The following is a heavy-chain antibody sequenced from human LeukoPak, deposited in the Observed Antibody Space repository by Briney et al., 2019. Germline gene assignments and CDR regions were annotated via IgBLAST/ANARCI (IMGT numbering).Heavy chain of an antibody. Sequence: PGGSLRLSCAASGFTFSSYAMSWVRQAPGKGLEWVTAISGSGGSTYYADSVKGRFTISRDNSKNTLYLQMNSLRAEDTAVYYCAKALELLLFGELLAGDYWGQGTLVTVSS. CDR1: GFTFSSYA. J-gene: IGHJ4*02. D-gene: IGHD3-10*01. V-gene: IGHV3-23*01. CDR2: ISGSGGST. CDR3: AKALELLLFGELLAGDY.